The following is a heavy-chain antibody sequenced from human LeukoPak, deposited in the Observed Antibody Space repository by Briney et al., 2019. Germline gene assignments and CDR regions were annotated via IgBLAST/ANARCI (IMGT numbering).Heavy chain of an antibody. V-gene: IGHV3-11*01. Sequence: GGSLRLSCAASGFTFSDYYMSWIRQAPGKGLEWVSYISSSGSTIYYADSVKGRFTISRDNAKNSLYLQMNSLRAEDTAVYYCATRRITIFGVVIYYFDYWGQGTLVTVSS. CDR2: ISSSGSTI. CDR3: ATRRITIFGVVIYYFDY. D-gene: IGHD3-3*01. J-gene: IGHJ4*02. CDR1: GFTFSDYY.